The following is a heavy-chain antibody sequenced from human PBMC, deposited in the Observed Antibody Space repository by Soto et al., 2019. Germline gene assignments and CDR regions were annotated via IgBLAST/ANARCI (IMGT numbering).Heavy chain of an antibody. CDR1: GGSISSGDYS. CDR2: IYNSGIT. CDR3: ARGVTVFGLVSRFWFDP. D-gene: IGHD3-3*01. J-gene: IGHJ5*02. Sequence: SETLSLTCTVSGGSISSGDYSWSWVRQSPGKGLEWIGHIYNSGITYYNPSLKSRVVISIDTSRNQFSLRLNSLTAADRAVYFCARGVTVFGLVSRFWFDPWGQGTVITVSS. V-gene: IGHV4-30-4*01.